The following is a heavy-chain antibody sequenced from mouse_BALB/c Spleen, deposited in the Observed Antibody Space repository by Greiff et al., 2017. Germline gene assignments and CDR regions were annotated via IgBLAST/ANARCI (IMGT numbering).Heavy chain of an antibody. CDR1: GYTFTSYW. CDR3: ARDWDGDFDY. J-gene: IGHJ2*01. D-gene: IGHD4-1*01. Sequence: QVQLQQSGAELAKPGASVKMSCRASGYTFTSYWMHWVKQRPGQGLEWIGYINPSTGYTEYNQKFKDKATLTADKSSSTAYMQLSSLTSEDSAVYYCARDWDGDFDYWGQGTTLTVSS. V-gene: IGHV1-7*01. CDR2: INPSTGYT.